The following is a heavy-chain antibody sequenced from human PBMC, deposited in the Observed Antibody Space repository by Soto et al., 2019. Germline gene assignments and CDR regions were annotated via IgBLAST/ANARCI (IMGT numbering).Heavy chain of an antibody. V-gene: IGHV4-31*03. CDR1: GGSISSGGYY. CDR3: AREAPGNYDSNGWFDP. J-gene: IGHJ5*02. CDR2: LYYSGST. Sequence: SETLSLTCTVSGGSISSGGYYWSWIRQHPGKGLEWIGYLYYSGSTYHNPSLKSRVTISIDTSKNQFSLKLSSVTAADTAVYYCAREAPGNYDSNGWFDPWGQGTLVTVSS. D-gene: IGHD3-22*01.